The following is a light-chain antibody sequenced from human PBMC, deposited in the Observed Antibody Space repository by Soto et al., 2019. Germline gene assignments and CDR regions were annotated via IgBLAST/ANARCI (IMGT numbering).Light chain of an antibody. J-gene: IGKJ1*01. CDR3: LQATHWPWT. Sequence: DVVMTQSPLSLSVTLGQSASISCRSTQSLLYSDGDTYLNWCHQRPGQSPRRLIHKVSKRDSGVPDRISGSGSGSDFTLEISRVEAEDVGTYYCLQATHWPWTFGQGTKVDI. CDR2: KVS. V-gene: IGKV2-30*01. CDR1: QSLLYSDGDTY.